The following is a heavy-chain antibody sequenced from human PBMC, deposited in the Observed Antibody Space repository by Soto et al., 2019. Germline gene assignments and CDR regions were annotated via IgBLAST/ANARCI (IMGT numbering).Heavy chain of an antibody. CDR1: GGTFSSYA. CDR2: IIPIFGTA. D-gene: IGHD6-6*01. CDR3: ARGPIAARLPSSYFDY. J-gene: IGHJ4*02. Sequence: VASVKVSCKASGGTFSSYAISWVRQAPGQGLEWMGGIIPIFGTANYAQKFQGRVTITADESTSTAYMELSSLRSEDTAVYYCARGPIAARLPSSYFDYWGQGTLVTVSS. V-gene: IGHV1-69*13.